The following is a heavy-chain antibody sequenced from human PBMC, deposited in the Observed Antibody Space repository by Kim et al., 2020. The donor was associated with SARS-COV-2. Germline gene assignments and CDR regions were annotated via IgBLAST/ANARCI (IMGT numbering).Heavy chain of an antibody. J-gene: IGHJ4*02. V-gene: IGHV7-4-1*02. CDR3: ARVAIAVAGGIYYFDY. D-gene: IGHD6-19*01. Sequence: GFTGRFVFSLDTSVSTAYLQISSLKAEDTAVYYCARVAIAVAGGIYYFDYWGQGTLVTVSS.